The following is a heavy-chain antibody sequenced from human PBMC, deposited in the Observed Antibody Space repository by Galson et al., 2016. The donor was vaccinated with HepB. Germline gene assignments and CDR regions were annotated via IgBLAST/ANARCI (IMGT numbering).Heavy chain of an antibody. Sequence: SLRLSCAASGFTFSTYAMSWVRQAPGKGLEWVSGISGSSEAIYYADSVKSRFTISRDNSKNALYLQVNSLRAEDTAVYYCATRFRAPANWGQGAQVTVSS. CDR2: ISGSSEAI. D-gene: IGHD1-26*01. CDR3: ATRFRAPAN. J-gene: IGHJ4*02. V-gene: IGHV3-23*01. CDR1: GFTFSTYA.